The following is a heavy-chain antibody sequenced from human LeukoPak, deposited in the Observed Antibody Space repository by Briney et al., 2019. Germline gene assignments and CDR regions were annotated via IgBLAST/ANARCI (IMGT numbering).Heavy chain of an antibody. V-gene: IGHV3-15*01. Sequence: PGGSLRLSCAASGFTFSSYAMSWVRQAPGKGLEWVGRIKSKTDGGTTDYAAPVKGRFTISRDDSKNTLYLQMNSLKTEDTAVYYCTTDFLGVRGVPKVCCVDYWGQGTLVTVSS. J-gene: IGHJ4*02. D-gene: IGHD3-10*01. CDR3: TTDFLGVRGVPKVCCVDY. CDR1: GFTFSSYA. CDR2: IKSKTDGGTT.